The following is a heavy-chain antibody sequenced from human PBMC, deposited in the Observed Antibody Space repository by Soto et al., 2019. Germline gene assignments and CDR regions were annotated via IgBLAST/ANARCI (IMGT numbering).Heavy chain of an antibody. CDR3: ARVGSTIFHFVY. CDR1: AYTLINYY. Sequence: ASVKVSCKASAYTLINYYIHWVRQAPGQGLEWMGIISRSGDSTTYAQKFQGRVTVTRDTSTSTVYMELSGLRSEDTAVYYCARVGSTIFHFVYWGQGTLVTVSS. D-gene: IGHD3-3*01. J-gene: IGHJ4*02. CDR2: ISRSGDST. V-gene: IGHV1-46*01.